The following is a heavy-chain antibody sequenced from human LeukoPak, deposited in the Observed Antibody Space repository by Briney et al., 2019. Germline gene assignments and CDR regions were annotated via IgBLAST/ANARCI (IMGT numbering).Heavy chain of an antibody. CDR3: ARVQNTDMVPYYYMDV. CDR2: IHSGGDT. CDR1: GFIVSSNY. V-gene: IGHV3-53*01. Sequence: PGGSLRLSCAASGFIVSSNYMSWVRQAPGKGLEWVSVIHSGGDTYYADSVKGRFTISRDNSKNTLFLQMNSLRAEDTAVYHCARVQNTDMVPYYYMDVWGKGTTVTVSS. J-gene: IGHJ6*03. D-gene: IGHD5-18*01.